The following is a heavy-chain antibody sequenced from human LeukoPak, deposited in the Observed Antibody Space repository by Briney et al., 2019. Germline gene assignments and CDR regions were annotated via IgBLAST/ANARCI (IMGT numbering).Heavy chain of an antibody. CDR2: ISGSGGST. J-gene: IGHJ4*02. V-gene: IGHV3-23*01. CDR1: GFTFSSYA. D-gene: IGHD2-15*01. Sequence: GGSLRLSCAASGFTFSSYAMSWVRQAPGKGLEWVSVISGSGGSTYYADSVKGRFTISRDNSKNTLYLQMNSLRAEDSAVYYCAKRQCNGGSCFYIDYWGQGTLATVSS. CDR3: AKRQCNGGSCFYIDY.